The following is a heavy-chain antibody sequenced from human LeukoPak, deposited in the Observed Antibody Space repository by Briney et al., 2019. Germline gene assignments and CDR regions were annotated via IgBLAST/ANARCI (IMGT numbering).Heavy chain of an antibody. CDR3: ARSVLRYFDWSISFDY. CDR2: INHSGST. Sequence: SETLSLTCAVYGGSFSGYYWSWIRQPPGKGLEWIGEINHSGSTNYNPSLKSRVTISVDTSKNQFSLKLSSVTAADTAVYYCARSVLRYFDWSISFDYWGQGTLVTVSS. D-gene: IGHD3-9*01. V-gene: IGHV4-34*01. CDR1: GGSFSGYY. J-gene: IGHJ4*02.